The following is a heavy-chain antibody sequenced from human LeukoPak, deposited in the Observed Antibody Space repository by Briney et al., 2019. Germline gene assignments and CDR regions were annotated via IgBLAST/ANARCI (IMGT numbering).Heavy chain of an antibody. CDR1: GFTFSSYG. D-gene: IGHD1-26*01. J-gene: IGHJ4*02. Sequence: GGSLRLSCAASGFTFSSYGMHWVRQAPGKGLEWVAFIRYDGSNKHYADSVKGRFTISRDNSKNTLYLQMNSLRAEDTAVYYCARDKSGRYGPFDYWGQGTLVTVSS. CDR2: IRYDGSNK. CDR3: ARDKSGRYGPFDY. V-gene: IGHV3-30*02.